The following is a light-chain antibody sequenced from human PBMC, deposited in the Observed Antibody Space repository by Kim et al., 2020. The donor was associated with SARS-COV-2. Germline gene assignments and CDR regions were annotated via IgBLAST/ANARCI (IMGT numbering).Light chain of an antibody. CDR1: QSVSSY. J-gene: IGKJ1*01. V-gene: IGKV3-11*01. CDR3: QQRSNWPPKT. Sequence: SPGERATLSCRASQSVSSYLAWHQQKPGQAPRLLIYDASNRATGIPARFSGSGSGTDFTLTISSLEPEDFAVYYCQQRSNWPPKTFGQGTKVDIK. CDR2: DAS.